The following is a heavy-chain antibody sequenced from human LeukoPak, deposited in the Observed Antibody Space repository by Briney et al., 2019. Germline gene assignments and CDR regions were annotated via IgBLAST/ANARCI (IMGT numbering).Heavy chain of an antibody. Sequence: GGSLGLSCAASGFTFSTYVMNWFRQAPGKGLEWVSTISVGAEYIFYADSVKGRFTISRDDSNNALYLQMHGLRAEDTALYYCASGPPFLKYFEYWGQGTLVTVSS. CDR1: GFTFSTYV. J-gene: IGHJ4*02. V-gene: IGHV3-23*01. D-gene: IGHD3-3*01. CDR2: ISVGAEYI. CDR3: ASGPPFLKYFEY.